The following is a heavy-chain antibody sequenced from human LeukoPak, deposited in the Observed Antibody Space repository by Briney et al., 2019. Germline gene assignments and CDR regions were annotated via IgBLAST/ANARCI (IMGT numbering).Heavy chain of an antibody. V-gene: IGHV3-7*01. Sequence: GGSLRLSCAATGFSFSNSWMTWVRQAPGKGPEWVANINQDGSKKNYVDAVEGRFTISRDNAKNSVYLQMNSLRAEDTAVYYRAKATAYQPFDYWGQRNLVTVSS. CDR1: GFSFSNSW. CDR2: INQDGSKK. CDR3: AKATAYQPFDY. D-gene: IGHD1-14*01. J-gene: IGHJ4*02.